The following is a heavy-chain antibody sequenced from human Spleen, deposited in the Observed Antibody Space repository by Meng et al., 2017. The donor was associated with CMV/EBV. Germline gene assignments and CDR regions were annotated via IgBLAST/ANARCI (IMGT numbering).Heavy chain of an antibody. D-gene: IGHD6-13*01. CDR2: ISGSGGST. V-gene: IGHV3-23*01. CDR3: AKVGAALRYFQH. Sequence: GESLKISCAASGFTFNKFAMNWVRQAPGKGLEWVSAISGSGGSTYYADSVKGRFTISRDNSKNTLYLQMNSLRAEDTAVYYCAKVGAALRYFQHWGQGTLVTVSS. CDR1: GFTFNKFA. J-gene: IGHJ1*01.